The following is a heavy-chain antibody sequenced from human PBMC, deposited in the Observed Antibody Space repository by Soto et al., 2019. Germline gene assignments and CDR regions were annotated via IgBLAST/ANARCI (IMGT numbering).Heavy chain of an antibody. V-gene: IGHV1-69*01. D-gene: IGHD3-22*01. J-gene: IGHJ3*02. Sequence: QVQLVQSGAEVKKPGSSVKVSCKASGGTFSSYAISWVRQAPGQGLEWMGGIIPIFGKENYSQKFQGRVTITAEEYTSTAYMEMSSLRSEDTAVYYCARSRVTYYYDRSAFDIWGQGTMVTVSS. CDR2: IIPIFGKE. CDR3: ARSRVTYYYDRSAFDI. CDR1: GGTFSSYA.